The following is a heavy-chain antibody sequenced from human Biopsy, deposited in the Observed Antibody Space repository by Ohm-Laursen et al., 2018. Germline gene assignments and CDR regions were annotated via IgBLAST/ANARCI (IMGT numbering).Heavy chain of an antibody. CDR3: ARNKPGSSSGSDFDY. CDR1: GFTVSSNY. D-gene: IGHD6-6*01. J-gene: IGHJ4*02. Sequence: GSLRLSCAVSGFTVSSNYVSWVRQAPGMGLEWVSVIYSGDRPYYRESVRGRFTISRDNPKNTLYLQMNSLRADDTAVYYCARNKPGSSSGSDFDYWGQGTLVTVSS. CDR2: IYSGDRP. V-gene: IGHV3-53*01.